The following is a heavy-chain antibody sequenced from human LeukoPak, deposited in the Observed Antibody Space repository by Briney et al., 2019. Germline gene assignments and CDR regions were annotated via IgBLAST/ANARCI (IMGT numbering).Heavy chain of an antibody. D-gene: IGHD2-15*01. V-gene: IGHV1-3*01. J-gene: IGHJ4*02. Sequence: VASVKVSCKASGYTFTNYAIHWVRQAPGQRLEWMGWVNAGNGNTKYSQKFQGRVTITRDTSASTAYMELSSLRSEDTAVYYCARESPCSGDGCHARLDYWGQGTLVTVSS. CDR3: ARESPCSGDGCHARLDY. CDR1: GYTFTNYA. CDR2: VNAGNGNT.